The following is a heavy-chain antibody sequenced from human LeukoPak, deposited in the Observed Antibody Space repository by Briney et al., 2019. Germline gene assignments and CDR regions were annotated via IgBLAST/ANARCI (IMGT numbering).Heavy chain of an antibody. CDR1: GFTVGSNY. J-gene: IGHJ4*02. V-gene: IGHV3-66*04. CDR2: IYPGGTT. D-gene: IGHD6-19*01. Sequence: GGSLRLSCAASGFTVGSNYMGWVRQAPGKGLEWVSVIYPGGTTYYPDSVKGRFTISRDNSKNTLFLQMDSLRAEDTAVYYCARLAVAYFDSWGQGTLVSVSS. CDR3: ARLAVAYFDS.